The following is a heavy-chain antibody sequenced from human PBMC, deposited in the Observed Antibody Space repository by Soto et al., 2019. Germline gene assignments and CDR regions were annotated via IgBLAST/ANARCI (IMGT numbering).Heavy chain of an antibody. CDR1: GFTISSYW. Sequence: PGVSLRLSFAASGFTISSYWMHWVRQAPGKGLVWVSRINSDESSTDYADSVKGRFTISRDNAKNTLYLQMNSLRAEDTALYYCARSKATFGKNWFDPWGQGTLVTVSS. D-gene: IGHD3-16*01. CDR3: ARSKATFGKNWFDP. V-gene: IGHV3-74*01. J-gene: IGHJ5*02. CDR2: INSDESST.